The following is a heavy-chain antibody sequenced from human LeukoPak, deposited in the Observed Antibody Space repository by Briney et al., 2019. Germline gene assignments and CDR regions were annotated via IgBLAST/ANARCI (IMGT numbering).Heavy chain of an antibody. J-gene: IGHJ4*02. CDR1: GCTFSRYA. CDR3: ATHGGDYGDYEGQYFDY. Sequence: WGALTLSCVASGCTFSRYAMSWVRQPPGRGREWVGAISGCGGNTYHGDSVKGPFTISRNNSKNPLYLQMDSLRAKGPGVYYLATHGGDYGDYEGQYFDYWGQGTLVTVPS. V-gene: IGHV3-23*01. D-gene: IGHD4-17*01. CDR2: ISGCGGNT.